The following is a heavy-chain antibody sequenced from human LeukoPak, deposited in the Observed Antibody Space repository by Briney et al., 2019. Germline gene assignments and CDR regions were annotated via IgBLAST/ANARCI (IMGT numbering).Heavy chain of an antibody. V-gene: IGHV3-23*01. J-gene: IGHJ4*02. CDR2: ISGSGGDT. D-gene: IGHD4-11*01. CDR3: ATSTVATNDY. Sequence: PGGSLRLSCAASGFTFSNFPMTWVRRAPGKGLESFSSISGSGGDTYYTDSVMGRFTISRDNSKNTLYLQMNSLRAEDTALYYCATSTVATNDYWGQGTLVTVSS. CDR1: GFTFSNFP.